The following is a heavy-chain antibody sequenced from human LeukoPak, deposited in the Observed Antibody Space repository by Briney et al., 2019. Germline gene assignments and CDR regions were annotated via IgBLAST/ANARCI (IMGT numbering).Heavy chain of an antibody. CDR3: AKHDYGNFKAYDI. J-gene: IGHJ3*02. Sequence: GGSLRLSCEASGFTFSIYAMTWVRQAPGKGLEWVSSIGTRSDDTYYADSVKGRFTFSRDNSKNTLYLQMDSLRAEDTAVYYCAKHDYGNFKAYDIWGQGTTVTVSS. CDR2: IGTRSDDT. D-gene: IGHD3-16*01. V-gene: IGHV3-23*01. CDR1: GFTFSIYA.